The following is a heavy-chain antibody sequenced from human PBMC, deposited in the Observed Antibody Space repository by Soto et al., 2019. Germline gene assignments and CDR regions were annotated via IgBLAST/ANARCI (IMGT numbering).Heavy chain of an antibody. CDR2: INNYNGNT. J-gene: IGHJ5*02. D-gene: IGHD3-10*01. V-gene: IGHV1-18*01. Sequence: GASVNVSCKASGYTLNNHGICWLQQAPGQSLEGMGWINNYNGNTNHAQKLQGRVTMTTDTSTSTAYMELRSLRSDDTAVYYCARGVGSGTYYNQYNWFDPWGQGTLVTVSS. CDR1: GYTLNNHG. CDR3: ARGVGSGTYYNQYNWFDP.